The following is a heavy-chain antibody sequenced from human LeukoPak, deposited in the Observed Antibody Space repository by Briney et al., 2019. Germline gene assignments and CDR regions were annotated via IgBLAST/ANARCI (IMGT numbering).Heavy chain of an antibody. J-gene: IGHJ4*02. V-gene: IGHV3-30*18. D-gene: IGHD1-26*01. Sequence: GGSLRLSCAVSGLTLSNVWMNWVRQAPGKGLEWVAVISYDGGNKYYADSVKGRFTISRDNSKNTLYLQMNSLRAEDTAVYYCAKDEGAGPFDYWGQGTLVTVSS. CDR3: AKDEGAGPFDY. CDR2: ISYDGGNK. CDR1: GLTLSNVW.